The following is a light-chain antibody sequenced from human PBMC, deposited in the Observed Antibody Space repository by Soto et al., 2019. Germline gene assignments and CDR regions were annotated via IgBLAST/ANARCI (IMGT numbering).Light chain of an antibody. Sequence: QSVLTQPPSASGTPRQTVTISCSGNSSNIGTSSVHWYKHLPGTAPKPLIYTNDQRPSGVPDRFSGSKSGTSASLAISGLQSEDEADYCAVWDDSLNGHVFGAGTKVTVL. V-gene: IGLV1-44*01. J-gene: IGLJ1*01. CDR1: SSNIGTSS. CDR3: AVWDDSLNGHV. CDR2: TND.